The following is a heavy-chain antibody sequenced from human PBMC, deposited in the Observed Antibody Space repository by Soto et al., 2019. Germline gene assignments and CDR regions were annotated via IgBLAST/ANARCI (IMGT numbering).Heavy chain of an antibody. J-gene: IGHJ3*02. Sequence: LSLTCTVSGGSISSGGYYWSWIRQHPGKGLEWIGYIYYSGSTYYNPSLKSRVTISVDTSKNQFSLKLSSVTAADTAVYYCARVGSTYYDILTGFTTPPRGRAFDIWGQGTMVTVSS. CDR1: GGSISSGGYY. V-gene: IGHV4-31*03. CDR3: ARVGSTYYDILTGFTTPPRGRAFDI. D-gene: IGHD3-9*01. CDR2: IYYSGST.